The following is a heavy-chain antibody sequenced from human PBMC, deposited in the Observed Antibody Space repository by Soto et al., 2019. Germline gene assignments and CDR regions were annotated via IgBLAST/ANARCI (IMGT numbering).Heavy chain of an antibody. CDR1: GGSITSYH. Sequence: PSETLSLTCVVSGGSITSYHWSWVLQFPGKVLEWIAYTAYTGNTNYNHSLQSRVTISMDTSNNQLSLKLTSMTEADTAVYYCAKDMNAGFTPDLDPWGQGTSVTVSS. J-gene: IGHJ5*02. V-gene: IGHV4-59*01. D-gene: IGHD2-15*01. CDR2: TAYTGNT. CDR3: AKDMNAGFTPDLDP.